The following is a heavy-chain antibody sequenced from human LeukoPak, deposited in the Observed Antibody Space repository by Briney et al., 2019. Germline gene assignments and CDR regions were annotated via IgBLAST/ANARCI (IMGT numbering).Heavy chain of an antibody. CDR3: ARHGGSSWYTNFDY. CDR2: IYTSGST. V-gene: IGHV4-4*07. J-gene: IGHJ4*02. CDR1: GGSISSYY. D-gene: IGHD6-13*01. Sequence: SETLSLTCTVSGGSISSYYWSWIRQPAGKGLGWIGRIYTSGSTNYNPSLKSRVTMSVDTPKNQFSLKLSSVTAADTAVYYCARHGGSSWYTNFDYWGQGTLVTVSS.